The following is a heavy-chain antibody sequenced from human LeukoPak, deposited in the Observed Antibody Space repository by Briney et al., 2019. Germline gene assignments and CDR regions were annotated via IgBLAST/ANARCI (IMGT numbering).Heavy chain of an antibody. CDR2: IYYSGST. CDR1: AGSFSGYY. V-gene: IGHV4-59*01. D-gene: IGHD3-22*01. Sequence: SETLSLTCAVYAGSFSGYYWSWIRQPPGKGLEWIGYIYYSGSTNYNPSLKSRVTISVDTSKNQFSLKLSSVTAADTAVYYCARGGDSSGYYYPVFDYWGQGTLVTVSS. CDR3: ARGGDSSGYYYPVFDY. J-gene: IGHJ4*02.